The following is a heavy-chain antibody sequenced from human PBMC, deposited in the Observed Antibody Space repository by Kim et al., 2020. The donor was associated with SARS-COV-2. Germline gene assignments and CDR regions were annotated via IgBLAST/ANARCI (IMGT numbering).Heavy chain of an antibody. CDR1: GYAFTTYA. V-gene: IGHV7-4-1*02. Sequence: ASVKVSCKASGYAFTTYAMNWVRQAPGQGLEWMGWINTKTGNPTYAQGFTGRFVFSLDTSVSTAYLQISSLKAEDTAVYYCARWLTTSVTMIDYWGQGTLVTVSS. D-gene: IGHD4-17*01. CDR3: ARWLTTSVTMIDY. J-gene: IGHJ4*02. CDR2: INTKTGNP.